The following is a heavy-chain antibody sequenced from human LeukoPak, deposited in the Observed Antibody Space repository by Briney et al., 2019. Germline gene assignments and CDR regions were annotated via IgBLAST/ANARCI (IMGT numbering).Heavy chain of an antibody. CDR1: GYSFTSYW. V-gene: IGHV5-51*01. J-gene: IGHJ5*02. D-gene: IGHD6-13*01. CDR2: IYPGDSDT. CDR3: AREYSSSWYSSLVGSRANWFDP. Sequence: GEPLKISCKGSGYSFTSYWIGWVRQMPGKGLEWMGIIYPGDSDTRYSPSFQGQVTISADKSISTAYLQWSSLKASDTAMYYCAREYSSSWYSSLVGSRANWFDPWGQGTLVTVSS.